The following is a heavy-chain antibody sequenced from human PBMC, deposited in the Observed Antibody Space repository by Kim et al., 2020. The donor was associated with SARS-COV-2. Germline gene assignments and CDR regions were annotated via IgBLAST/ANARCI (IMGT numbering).Heavy chain of an antibody. V-gene: IGHV1-2*02. CDR2: INPHTGAT. Sequence: ASVKVSCKTSGYIFSDYYMYWVQQAPGQGPEWVGWINPHTGATKSAEKFQDRIKMTSDTSISAAYLELSSLTSDDTAVYYCARDFSRWFDIWGQGTLVTV. CDR1: GYIFSDYY. J-gene: IGHJ5*02. CDR3: ARDFSRWFDI.